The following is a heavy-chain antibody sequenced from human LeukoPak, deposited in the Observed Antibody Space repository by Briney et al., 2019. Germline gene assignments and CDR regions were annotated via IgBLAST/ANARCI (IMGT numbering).Heavy chain of an antibody. Sequence: GGSLRLSCAASGFTFTTYSMNWVRQAPGKGLEWVSYISSSGSTIYYADSVKGRFTISRDNAKNSLYLQMNSLRAEDTAVYYCARDGYNYFYFDYWGQGTLVTVSS. V-gene: IGHV3-48*04. CDR1: GFTFTTYS. J-gene: IGHJ4*02. D-gene: IGHD5-24*01. CDR3: ARDGYNYFYFDY. CDR2: ISSSGSTI.